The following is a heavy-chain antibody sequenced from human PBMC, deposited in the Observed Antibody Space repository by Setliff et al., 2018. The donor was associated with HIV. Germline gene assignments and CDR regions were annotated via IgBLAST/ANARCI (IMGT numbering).Heavy chain of an antibody. J-gene: IGHJ4*02. Sequence: PSETLSLTCTVSGGSISSSSYYWGWIRQPPGKGLEWIGSIYYSGSTYYNPSLKSRVTMSVDRSKNHLSLNVTSVTAADTAVYYCARGRWGYYGSGEYYFDYWGQGTLVTVSS. CDR2: IYYSGST. CDR1: GGSISSSSYY. D-gene: IGHD3-10*01. CDR3: ARGRWGYYGSGEYYFDY. V-gene: IGHV4-39*02.